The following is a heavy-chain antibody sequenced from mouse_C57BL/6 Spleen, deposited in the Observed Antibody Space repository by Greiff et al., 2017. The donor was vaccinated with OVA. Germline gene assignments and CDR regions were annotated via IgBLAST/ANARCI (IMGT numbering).Heavy chain of an antibody. J-gene: IGHJ1*03. CDR2: IYPGRGST. CDR3: ARVDYSNYWYFDV. V-gene: IGHV1-55*01. D-gene: IGHD2-5*01. CDR1: GYTFTSYW. Sequence: QVQLQPPGAELVKPGASVKMSCKASGYTFTSYWITWVKQRPGQGLEWIGDIYPGRGSTNYNEKFKSKATLTVDKASSTAYMQLSSLTSEDSAVYYCARVDYSNYWYFDVWGTGTTVTVSS.